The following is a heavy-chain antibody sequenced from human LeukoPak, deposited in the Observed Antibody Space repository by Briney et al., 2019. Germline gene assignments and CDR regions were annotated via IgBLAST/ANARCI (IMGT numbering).Heavy chain of an antibody. CDR2: INHSGIT. J-gene: IGHJ4*02. CDR1: GGSSSDYY. Sequence: PSETLSLTCAVFGGSSSDYYWSWIRQPPGKGLEWIGEINHSGITNYNPSLKGRVTISADTSKNQFSLKLSSVTAADTSVYYCASDTVAGTGWGQGTLVTVSS. D-gene: IGHD6-19*01. CDR3: ASDTVAGTG. V-gene: IGHV4-34*01.